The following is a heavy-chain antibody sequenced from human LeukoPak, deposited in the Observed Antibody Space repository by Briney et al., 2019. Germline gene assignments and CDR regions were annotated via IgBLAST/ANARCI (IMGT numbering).Heavy chain of an antibody. CDR3: RYYDNSAQPTAFDS. J-gene: IGHJ4*02. V-gene: IGHV3-74*01. CDR2: INSDGSIT. Sequence: GGSLRLSCTASGFTFGDYAMSWVRQAPGKGLVWVSRINSDGSITSYADSVKGRFTISRDNAKNTLYLQMNSLRAEDTAVYFCRYYDNSAQPTAFDSWGQGTLVSVSS. D-gene: IGHD3-22*01. CDR1: GFTFGDYA.